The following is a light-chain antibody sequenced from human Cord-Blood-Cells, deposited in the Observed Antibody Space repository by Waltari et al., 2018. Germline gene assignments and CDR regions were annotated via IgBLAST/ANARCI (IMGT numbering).Light chain of an antibody. CDR1: QSISSY. CDR3: QQSYSTPWT. Sequence: DIQMTQSPSYLSASVGDRVTIPCRASQSISSYLNWYQQNPGKAPKLLIYAASSLQSGVPSRFSGSGSGTDFTLTISSLQPEDFATYYCQQSYSTPWTFGQGTKVEIK. J-gene: IGKJ1*01. V-gene: IGKV1-39*01. CDR2: AAS.